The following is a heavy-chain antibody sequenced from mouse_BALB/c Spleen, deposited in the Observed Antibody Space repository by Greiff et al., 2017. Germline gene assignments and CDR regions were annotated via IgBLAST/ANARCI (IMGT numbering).Heavy chain of an antibody. D-gene: IGHD1-2*01. CDR3: ARHRGWPTGSFDY. CDR1: GFAFSSYD. CDR2: ISSGGGST. V-gene: IGHV5-12-1*01. J-gene: IGHJ2*01. Sequence: EVKLVESGGGLVKPGGSLKLSCAASGFAFSSYDMSWVRQTPEKRLEWVAYISSGGGSTYYPDTVKGRFTISRDNAKNTLYLQMSSLKSEDTAMYYCARHRGWPTGSFDYGGQGTTLTVAA.